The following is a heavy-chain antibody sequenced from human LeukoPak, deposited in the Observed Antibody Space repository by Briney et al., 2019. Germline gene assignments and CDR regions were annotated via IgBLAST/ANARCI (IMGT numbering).Heavy chain of an antibody. Sequence: SETLSLTCTVSGDSISSGSYYWSWIRQPAGKGLEWIGRIYTSGSTNYNPSLKSRVTISVDTSKNQFSLKLSSVTAADTAVYYCARGLVFDPWGQGTLVTVSS. CDR2: IYTSGST. J-gene: IGHJ5*02. D-gene: IGHD2-15*01. V-gene: IGHV4-61*02. CDR1: GDSISSGSYY. CDR3: ARGLVFDP.